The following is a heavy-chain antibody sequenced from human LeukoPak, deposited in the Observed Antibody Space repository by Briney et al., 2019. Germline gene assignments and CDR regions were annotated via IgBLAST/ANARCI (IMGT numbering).Heavy chain of an antibody. Sequence: SETLSLTCTVSGGSISSYYWSWIRQPPGKGLEWIGYIYYSGSTNYNPSLKSRVTISVHTSKNQFSLKLSSVTAADTAVYYCARMTPLPRYCSGGSCYYFDYWGQGTLVTVSS. D-gene: IGHD2-15*01. CDR2: IYYSGST. CDR1: GGSISSYY. V-gene: IGHV4-59*01. J-gene: IGHJ4*02. CDR3: ARMTPLPRYCSGGSCYYFDY.